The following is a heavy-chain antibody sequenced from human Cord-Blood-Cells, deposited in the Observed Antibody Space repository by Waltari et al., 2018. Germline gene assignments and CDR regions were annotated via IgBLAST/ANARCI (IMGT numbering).Heavy chain of an antibody. CDR3: ARGITVYDAFDI. CDR1: GFTFSSYA. CDR2: ISYDGRNK. V-gene: IGHV3-30*04. J-gene: IGHJ3*02. Sequence: QVQLVESGGGVVQPGRSLRLSCAASGFTFSSYAMHWVRQAPGKGVGWVAVISYDGRNKYYADSVKGRFTISRDKSKNTLYLQMNSLRAEDTAVYYCARGITVYDAFDIWGQGTMVTVSS. D-gene: IGHD4-4*01.